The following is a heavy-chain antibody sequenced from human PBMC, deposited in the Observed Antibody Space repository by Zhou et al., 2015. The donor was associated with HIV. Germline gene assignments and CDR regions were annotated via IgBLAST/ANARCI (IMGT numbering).Heavy chain of an antibody. Sequence: QVQLVQSGAEVKRPGSSVKVSCKASGGIVSGNVMSWVRQAPGQGLEWLGGIIPIFKTAYYAQKFQGRVRITADESTSTAYMELNSLRSDDTAVYWCARADFYGSGSYSKYYYYYAMDVWGQGTTVTVSS. CDR2: IIPIFKTA. CDR1: GGIVSGNV. CDR3: ARADFYGSGSYSKYYYYYAMDV. V-gene: IGHV1-69*01. J-gene: IGHJ6*02. D-gene: IGHD3-10*01.